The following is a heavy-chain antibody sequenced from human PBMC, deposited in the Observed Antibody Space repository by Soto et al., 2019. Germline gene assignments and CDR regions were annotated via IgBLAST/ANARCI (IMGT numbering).Heavy chain of an antibody. CDR1: GFTFSSYA. CDR3: AKGVYVVPVSNYFDY. CDR2: ISGSGGST. V-gene: IGHV3-23*01. D-gene: IGHD3-10*02. J-gene: IGHJ4*02. Sequence: HPGGSLRLSCAASGFTFSSYAMSWVRQAPGKGLEWVSAISGSGGSTYYADSVKGRFTISRDNSKNTLYLQMNSLRAEDTAVYYCAKGVYVVPVSNYFDYWGQGTLVTVYS.